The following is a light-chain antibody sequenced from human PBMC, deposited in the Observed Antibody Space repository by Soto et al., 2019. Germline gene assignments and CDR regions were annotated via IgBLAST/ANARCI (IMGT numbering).Light chain of an antibody. V-gene: IGLV2-14*03. CDR1: SSDVGGYNY. J-gene: IGLJ2*01. CDR2: DVS. Sequence: QSALTQPASVSGSPGQSITISCTGTSSDVGGYNYVSWYQQHPGKAPKLLIYDVSNRPSGVSNRFSGSKSGNTASLCISGLQAEDEADYYCSSYTSSDSVVFGGGTKLTVL. CDR3: SSYTSSDSVV.